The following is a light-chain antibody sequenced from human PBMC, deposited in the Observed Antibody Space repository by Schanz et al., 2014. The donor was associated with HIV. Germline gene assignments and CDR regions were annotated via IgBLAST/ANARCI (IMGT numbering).Light chain of an antibody. Sequence: QSVLTQPPSASGTPGQRVTISCSGSSSNIGSNTANWYQQLPGTAPKLLMYANNMRPSGVPDRFSGSKSGTSASLAITGLQAEDEADYYCSSYTSSSTYVFGTGTKLTVL. J-gene: IGLJ1*01. CDR3: SSYTSSSTYV. CDR1: SSNIGSNT. CDR2: ANN. V-gene: IGLV1-44*01.